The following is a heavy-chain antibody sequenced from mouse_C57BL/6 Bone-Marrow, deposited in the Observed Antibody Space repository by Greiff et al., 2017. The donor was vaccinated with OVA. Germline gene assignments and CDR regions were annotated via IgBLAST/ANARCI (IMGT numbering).Heavy chain of an antibody. Sequence: VQLQQPGAELVKPGASVKLSCKASGYTFTSYWTHWVKQRPGQGLEWIGMIHPNSGSTNYNEKFKSKATLTVDKSSSTAYMQLSSLTSEDSAVYYCARSSITTVYYYAMDYWGQGTSVTVSS. CDR1: GYTFTSYW. V-gene: IGHV1-64*01. D-gene: IGHD1-1*01. CDR3: ARSSITTVYYYAMDY. J-gene: IGHJ4*01. CDR2: IHPNSGST.